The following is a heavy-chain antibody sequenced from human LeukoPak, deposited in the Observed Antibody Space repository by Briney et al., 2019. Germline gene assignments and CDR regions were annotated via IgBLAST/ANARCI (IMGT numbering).Heavy chain of an antibody. CDR2: IIPIFGTA. V-gene: IGHV1-69*13. J-gene: IGHJ5*02. D-gene: IGHD6-13*01. CDR3: AHPAAGPKGLYNWFDP. Sequence: ASVKVSCKASGYTFTSYGISWVRQAPGQGLEWMGGIIPIFGTANYAQKFQGRVTITADESTSTAYMELSSLRSEDTAVYYCAHPAAGPKGLYNWFDPWGQGTLVTVSS. CDR1: GYTFTSYG.